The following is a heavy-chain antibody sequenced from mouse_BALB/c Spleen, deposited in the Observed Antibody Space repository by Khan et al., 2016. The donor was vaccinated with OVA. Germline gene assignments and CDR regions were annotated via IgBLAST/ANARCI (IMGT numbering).Heavy chain of an antibody. J-gene: IGHJ1*01. Sequence: EVELVESGGGLVKPGGSLKLSCAASGFSFSSYTMSWVRQTPEQRMEWVATISSAGIYTYYPDSVKGRFTISRDNAKNTMYLHMSSLKSEDTAMYYWTRDGNDAHWYFDVWGAGTTVTVSS. CDR2: ISSAGIYT. D-gene: IGHD2-2*01. CDR3: TRDGNDAHWYFDV. V-gene: IGHV5-6-4*01. CDR1: GFSFSSYT.